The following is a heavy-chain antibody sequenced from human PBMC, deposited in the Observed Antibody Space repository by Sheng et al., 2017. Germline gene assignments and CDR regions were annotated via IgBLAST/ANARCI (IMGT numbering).Heavy chain of an antibody. D-gene: IGHD2-15*01. Sequence: QVQLVQSGAEVKKPGSSVKVSCKASGGTFSSYAISWVRQAPGQGLEWMGGIIPIFGTANYAQKFQGRVTITTDESTSTAYMELSSLRSEDTAVYYCARGKYCSGGSCYWTYYYYYYMDRLGQRDHGHPSP. V-gene: IGHV1-69*05. CDR1: GGTFSSYA. J-gene: IGHJ6*03. CDR2: IIPIFGTA. CDR3: ARGKYCSGGSCYWTYYYYYYMDR.